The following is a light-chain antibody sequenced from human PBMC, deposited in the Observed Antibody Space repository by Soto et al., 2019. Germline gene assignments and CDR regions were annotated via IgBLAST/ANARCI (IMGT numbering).Light chain of an antibody. V-gene: IGKV3-20*01. CDR2: GAS. CDR1: QSVSSNY. J-gene: IGKJ2*01. CDR3: QQYGSSPPYT. Sequence: EIVLTQSPDTLSLSPGERATLSCRASQSVSSNYLAWYQQKPGQAPRLVIYGASNRATGIPDRFSGSGSGTDFTLTINRLEPEDFAVYYCQQYGSSPPYTFGQGTKLDIK.